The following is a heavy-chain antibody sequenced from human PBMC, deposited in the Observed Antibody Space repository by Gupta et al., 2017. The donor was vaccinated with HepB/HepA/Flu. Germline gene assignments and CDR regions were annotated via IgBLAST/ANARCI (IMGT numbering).Heavy chain of an antibody. CDR3: AKDLYFWSAMDV. D-gene: IGHD3-3*01. CDR1: GFTFSSNA. CDR2: IGGDIKT. J-gene: IGHJ6*03. V-gene: IGHV3-23*01. Sequence: EVQLLESGGGLVQPGGSLRLSCEASGFTFSSNAMSWVRQAPGKGLGWVSGIGGDIKTHHADSVKGRFTISRDNAKKTLYLQMKRLRVEDTAVYYCAKDLYFWSAMDVWGIGTTVPVS.